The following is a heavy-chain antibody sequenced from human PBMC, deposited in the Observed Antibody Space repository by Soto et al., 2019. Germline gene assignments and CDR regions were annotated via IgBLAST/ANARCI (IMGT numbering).Heavy chain of an antibody. Sequence: SETLSLTCTVSGGSISSYYWSWIRQPPGKGLEWIGYIYHSGSTYYNPSLKSRVTISVDRSKNQFSLKLSSVTAADTAVYYCARAGVVGATALDYWGQGTLVTVSS. CDR1: GGSISSYY. J-gene: IGHJ4*02. V-gene: IGHV4-59*12. CDR3: ARAGVVGATALDY. CDR2: IYHSGST. D-gene: IGHD1-26*01.